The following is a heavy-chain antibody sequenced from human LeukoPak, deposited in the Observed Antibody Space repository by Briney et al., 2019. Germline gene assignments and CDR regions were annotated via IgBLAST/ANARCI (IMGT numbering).Heavy chain of an antibody. CDR1: GYTFTSYD. CDR2: MNPNSGNT. CDR3: ARVSAAGTWEVDY. J-gene: IGHJ4*02. D-gene: IGHD6-13*01. V-gene: IGHV1-8*01. Sequence: GASVKVSCKASGYTFTSYDINWVRQATGQGLAWMGWMNPNSGNTGYAQKFQGRVTMTRNTSISTAYMELSSLRSEDTAVYYCARVSAAGTWEVDYWGQGTLVTVSS.